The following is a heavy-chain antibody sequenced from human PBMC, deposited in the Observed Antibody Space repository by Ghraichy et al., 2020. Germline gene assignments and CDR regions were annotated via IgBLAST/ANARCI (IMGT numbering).Heavy chain of an antibody. Sequence: SETLSLTCAVYGGSFSGYYWSWIRQPPGKGLEWIGEINHSGSTNYNPSLKSRVTISVDTSKNQFSLKLSSVTAADTAVYYCARASTGMATITYYFDYWGQGTLVTVSS. V-gene: IGHV4-34*01. CDR2: INHSGST. J-gene: IGHJ4*02. D-gene: IGHD5-24*01. CDR1: GGSFSGYY. CDR3: ARASTGMATITYYFDY.